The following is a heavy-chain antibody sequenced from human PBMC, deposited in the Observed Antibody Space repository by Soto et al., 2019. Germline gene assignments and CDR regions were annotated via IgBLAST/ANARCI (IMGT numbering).Heavy chain of an antibody. D-gene: IGHD2-8*02. Sequence: LSLTCTVSGASITGSSYWSWIRQPAGKGLEWIGRFSLSGTTNYNPSLRSRVTMSADVSKNQFSLRLTSVTAADTALYYCARGMTPPGAPAWYYFDAWAQGTLVTVSS. CDR1: GASITGSSY. CDR3: ARGMTPPGAPAWYYFDA. J-gene: IGHJ4*02. CDR2: FSLSGTT. V-gene: IGHV4-4*07.